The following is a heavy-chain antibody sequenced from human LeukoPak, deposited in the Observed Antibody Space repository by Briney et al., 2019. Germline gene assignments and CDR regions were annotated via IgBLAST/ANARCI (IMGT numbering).Heavy chain of an antibody. Sequence: QPGGSLRLSCAASGFIFSNYAMYWVRQAPGKGLEWVSAISGSSGSSTFYADSVKGRFTISRDNSKNTLYLQMNSLRAEDAAVYYCARRMGVNTSAYFEYWGQGTLVTVSS. CDR2: ISGSSGSST. J-gene: IGHJ4*02. V-gene: IGHV3-23*01. CDR1: GFIFSNYA. D-gene: IGHD1-26*01. CDR3: ARRMGVNTSAYFEY.